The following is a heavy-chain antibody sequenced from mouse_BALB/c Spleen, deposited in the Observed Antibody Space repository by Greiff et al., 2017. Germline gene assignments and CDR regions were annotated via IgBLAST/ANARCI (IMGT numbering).Heavy chain of an antibody. J-gene: IGHJ4*01. V-gene: IGHV5-4*02. CDR1: GFTFSDYY. CDR2: ISDGGSYT. Sequence: EVQVVESGGGLVEPGGSLKLSCAASGFTFSDYYMYWVRQTPEKRLEWVATISDGGSYTYYPDSVKGRFTISRDNAKNNLYLQMSSLKSEDTAMYYCARARVYYGSSYDAMDYWGQGTSVTVSA. D-gene: IGHD1-1*01. CDR3: ARARVYYGSSYDAMDY.